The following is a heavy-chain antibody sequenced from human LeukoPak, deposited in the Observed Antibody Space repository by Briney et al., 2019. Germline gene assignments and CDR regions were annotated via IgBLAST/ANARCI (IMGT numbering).Heavy chain of an antibody. D-gene: IGHD5-12*01. CDR3: ARAEGGYDWGFDY. J-gene: IGHJ4*02. V-gene: IGHV4-31*03. Sequence: PSETLSLTCTVSGGSISSGGYYWSWIRQHPGKSLEWIGYIYYSGSTYYNPSLKSRVTISVDTSKNQFSLKLSSVTAADTAVYYCARAEGGYDWGFDYWGQGTLVTVSS. CDR2: IYYSGST. CDR1: GGSISSGGYY.